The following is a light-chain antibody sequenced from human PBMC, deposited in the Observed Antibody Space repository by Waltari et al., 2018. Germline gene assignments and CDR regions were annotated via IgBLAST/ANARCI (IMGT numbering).Light chain of an antibody. CDR1: SGSVSTNYY. CDR2: STT. V-gene: IGLV8-61*01. J-gene: IGLJ3*02. Sequence: TVVTQEPSFSVSPGGTVTLTCGLSSGSVSTNYYPSWYQQTPGQAPRTLIYSTTTRSSGVPDRFSGSILGNKAALTITGAQADDESDYYCVLYMGSGIWVFGGGTKLTVL. CDR3: VLYMGSGIWV.